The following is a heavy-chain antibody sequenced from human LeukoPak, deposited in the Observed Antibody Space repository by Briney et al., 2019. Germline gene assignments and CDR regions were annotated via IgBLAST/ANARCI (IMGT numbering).Heavy chain of an antibody. CDR3: TRVGQSYSTSGQALDH. J-gene: IGHJ4*02. V-gene: IGHV3-48*03. D-gene: IGHD2-8*01. CDR2: ISGSADTA. CDR1: EFTFSTYE. Sequence: GGSLRLSCAASEFTFSTYEINWVRQAPGKGLEWISYISGSADTAYYADSVKGRFTMSRDNARNSLYLQMNSLGAEDTAVYYCTRVGQSYSTSGQALDHWGQGTLVTVSS.